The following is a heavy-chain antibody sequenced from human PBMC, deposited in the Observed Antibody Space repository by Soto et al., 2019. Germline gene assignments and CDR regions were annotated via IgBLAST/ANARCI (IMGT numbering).Heavy chain of an antibody. D-gene: IGHD2-21*02. J-gene: IGHJ6*02. V-gene: IGHV2-5*02. CDR1: GFSLSTSGVG. CDR2: IYWDDDK. Sequence: QITLKESGPTLVKPTQTLTLTCTFSGFSLSTSGVGVGWIRQPPGKALEWLAIIYWDDDKRYSPSLRSRLTISKETSKNQVVLTMTNMDPVDTATYHCIQSRCGGDCLQSYASHYYYGMDVWGQGTTVTVSS. CDR3: IQSRCGGDCLQSYASHYYYGMDV.